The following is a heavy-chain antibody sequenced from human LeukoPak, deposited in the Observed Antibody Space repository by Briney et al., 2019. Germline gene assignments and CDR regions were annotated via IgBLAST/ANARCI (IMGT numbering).Heavy chain of an antibody. Sequence: GGSLRLSCAASGFTFSSYAMHWVRQAPGKGLKWVAVISYDGSNKYYADSVKGRLTISRDNSKNTLYLQMNSLRAEDTAVYYCAREGPGETYYFDYWGQGTLVTVSS. J-gene: IGHJ4*02. D-gene: IGHD5-24*01. CDR3: AREGPGETYYFDY. CDR1: GFTFSSYA. V-gene: IGHV3-30-3*01. CDR2: ISYDGSNK.